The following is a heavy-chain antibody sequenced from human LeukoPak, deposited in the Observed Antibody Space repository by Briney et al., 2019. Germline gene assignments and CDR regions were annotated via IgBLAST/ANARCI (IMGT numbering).Heavy chain of an antibody. D-gene: IGHD3-22*01. V-gene: IGHV1-2*02. CDR1: GYTFTGYY. CDR2: INPNSGGT. CDR3: ARDDSSGYSDY. J-gene: IGHJ4*02. Sequence: GASVTVSCKASGYTFTGYYIHWVRQAPGQGLEWMGWINPNSGGTNYAQKFQGRVTMTRDTSISTAYMELRRLRSDDTAVYYCARDDSSGYSDYWGQGTLVTVSS.